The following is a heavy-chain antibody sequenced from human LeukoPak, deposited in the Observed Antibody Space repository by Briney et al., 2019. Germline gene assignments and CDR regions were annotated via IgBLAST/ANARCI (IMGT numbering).Heavy chain of an antibody. D-gene: IGHD4-17*01. Sequence: SETLSLTCTVSGVSISSSNSYWGWIRQPPGKGLEWIGSIYYSGSTYYNPSLKSRVTISVDTSKNQFSLKLSSVTAADTAVYYCARPPMTTVTTYFDYWGQGTLVTVSS. J-gene: IGHJ4*02. CDR1: GVSISSSNSY. CDR3: ARPPMTTVTTYFDY. CDR2: IYYSGST. V-gene: IGHV4-39*01.